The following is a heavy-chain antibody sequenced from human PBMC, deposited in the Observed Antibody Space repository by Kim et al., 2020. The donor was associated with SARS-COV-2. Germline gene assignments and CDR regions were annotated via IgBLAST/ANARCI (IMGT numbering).Heavy chain of an antibody. CDR3: ARGSGSYRGTGFDY. CDR1: GYTFTGYY. Sequence: ASVNVSCKASGYTFTGYYMHWVRQAPGQGLEWMGWINPNSGGTNYAQKFQGRVTMTRDTSISTAYMELSRLRSDDTAVYYCARGSGSYRGTGFDYWGQGTLVTVSS. CDR2: INPNSGGT. J-gene: IGHJ4*02. D-gene: IGHD1-26*01. V-gene: IGHV1-2*02.